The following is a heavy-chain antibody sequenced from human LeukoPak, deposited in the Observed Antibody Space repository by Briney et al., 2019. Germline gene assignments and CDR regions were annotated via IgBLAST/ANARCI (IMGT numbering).Heavy chain of an antibody. V-gene: IGHV4-31*03. Sequence: PSQTLSLTRTVSGGSISSGGYYWSWIRQHPGKGLEWIGYIYYSGSTYYNPSLKSRVTISVDTSKNQFSLKLSSVTAAHTPVYYCARRYPSGHYDILTGYYMVTHFDYWGQGTLVTVSS. CDR3: ARRYPSGHYDILTGYYMVTHFDY. D-gene: IGHD3-9*01. CDR2: IYYSGST. J-gene: IGHJ4*02. CDR1: GGSISSGGYY.